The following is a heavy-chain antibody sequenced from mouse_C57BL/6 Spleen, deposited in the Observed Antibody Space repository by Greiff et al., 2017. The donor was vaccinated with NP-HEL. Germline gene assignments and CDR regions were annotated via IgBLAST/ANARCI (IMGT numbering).Heavy chain of an antibody. CDR3: ARDSSASWGY. Sequence: QVQLKQPGAELVRPGSSVKLSCKASGYTFTSYWMHWVKQRPIQGLEWIGNIDPSDSETHYNQKFKDKATLTVDKSSSTAYMQLSSLTSEDSAVYYCARDSSASWGYWGQGTLVTVSA. D-gene: IGHD3-2*02. V-gene: IGHV1-52*01. CDR2: IDPSDSET. J-gene: IGHJ3*01. CDR1: GYTFTSYW.